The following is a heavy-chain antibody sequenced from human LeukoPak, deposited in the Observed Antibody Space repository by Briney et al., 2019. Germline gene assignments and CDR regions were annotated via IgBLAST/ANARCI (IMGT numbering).Heavy chain of an antibody. D-gene: IGHD1-26*01. Sequence: SETLSLTCNVSGYSISSGYFWGWIRQPPGKGLEWIGNIYYSGSTYYNPSLKSRVTISVETSKNQFSLKLSSVTAADTAVYYCARDGRFPPEVLPRYFDYWGQGTLVTVSS. V-gene: IGHV4-38-2*02. CDR3: ARDGRFPPEVLPRYFDY. CDR2: IYYSGST. J-gene: IGHJ4*02. CDR1: GYSISSGYF.